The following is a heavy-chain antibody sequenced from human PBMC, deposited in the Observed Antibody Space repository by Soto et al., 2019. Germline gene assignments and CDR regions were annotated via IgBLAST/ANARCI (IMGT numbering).Heavy chain of an antibody. V-gene: IGHV3-74*01. CDR2: INSDGSST. Sequence: LRLSCAASGFTFSSSWMHWVRQAPGKGLVWVSRINSDGSSTTYADSVKGRFTISRDNAKNTLYLQMNSLRAEDTAVYYCASTIFGVVPTYYYYYYMDVWGKGTTVTAP. D-gene: IGHD3-3*01. J-gene: IGHJ6*03. CDR1: GFTFSSSW. CDR3: ASTIFGVVPTYYYYYYMDV.